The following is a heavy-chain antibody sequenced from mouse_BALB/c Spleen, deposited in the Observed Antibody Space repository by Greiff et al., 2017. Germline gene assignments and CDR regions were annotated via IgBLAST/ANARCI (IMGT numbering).Heavy chain of an antibody. CDR3: ARDRFAY. CDR2: ISDGGSYT. Sequence: EVHLVESGGGLVKPGGSLKLSCAASGFTFSDYYMYWVRQTPEKRLEWVATISDGGSYTYYPDSVKGRFTISRDNAKNNLYLQMSSLKSEDTAMYYCARDRFAYWGQGTLVTVSA. CDR1: GFTFSDYY. V-gene: IGHV5-4*02. J-gene: IGHJ3*01.